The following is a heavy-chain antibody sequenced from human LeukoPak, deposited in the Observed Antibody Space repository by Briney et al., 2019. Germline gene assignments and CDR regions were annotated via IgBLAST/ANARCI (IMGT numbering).Heavy chain of an antibody. D-gene: IGHD3-22*01. CDR3: ARNYDSSGYYWAHDY. Sequence: ASVKVSCKASGYTFTGYYMHWVRQAPGQGLEWMGWINPNSGGTNYAQKFQGRVTMTRDTSISTAYMELSRLRSDDTAVYYCARNYDSSGYYWAHDYWGQGTLVTVSS. J-gene: IGHJ4*02. CDR2: INPNSGGT. CDR1: GYTFTGYY. V-gene: IGHV1-2*02.